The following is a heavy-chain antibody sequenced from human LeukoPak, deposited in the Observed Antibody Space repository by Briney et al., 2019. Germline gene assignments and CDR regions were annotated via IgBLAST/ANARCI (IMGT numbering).Heavy chain of an antibody. J-gene: IGHJ4*02. CDR2: ISSDVNFK. V-gene: IGHV3-30*03. CDR3: TREGYYGSGSSPTYYFDY. D-gene: IGHD3-10*01. Sequence: GGSLRLSCAASGFTFSSYSMNWVRQAPGKGLEWVAVISSDVNFKLYADFVKGRFTISRDNSKNTVYLQMNSLRVEDTAVYYCTREGYYGSGSSPTYYFDYWGQGTLVTVSS. CDR1: GFTFSSYS.